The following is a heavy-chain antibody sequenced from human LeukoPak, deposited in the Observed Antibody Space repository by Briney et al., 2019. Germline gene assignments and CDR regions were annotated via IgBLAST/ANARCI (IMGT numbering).Heavy chain of an antibody. CDR1: GFSFDDYA. J-gene: IGHJ4*02. CDR3: AKDRYSSGWYDLDY. CDR2: ISWNSGKT. V-gene: IGHV3-9*01. Sequence: GGSLRLSCAASGFSFDDYAMHWVRQAPGKGLEWVSGISWNSGKTGYADSVKGRFTISRDNAKNSLYLQMNSLRAEDTALYYCAKDRYSSGWYDLDYWGQGTLVSVSS. D-gene: IGHD6-19*01.